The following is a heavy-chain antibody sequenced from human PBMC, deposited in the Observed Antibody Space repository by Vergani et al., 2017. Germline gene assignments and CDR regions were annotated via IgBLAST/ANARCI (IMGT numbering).Heavy chain of an antibody. J-gene: IGHJ4*02. Sequence: EVNLLESGGGLVQPGGSVRLSCEDSGFTFSSFAMSWVRQAPGKGLEWVAAISDTGSVTYHADSVKGRFTISIDNSKNTLYLQMDNLRAEDTATYYCAKDRGYCSSTTCLWALDGWGQGTLVTVSS. V-gene: IGHV3-23*01. CDR2: ISDTGSVT. D-gene: IGHD2-2*01. CDR1: GFTFSSFA. CDR3: AKDRGYCSSTTCLWALDG.